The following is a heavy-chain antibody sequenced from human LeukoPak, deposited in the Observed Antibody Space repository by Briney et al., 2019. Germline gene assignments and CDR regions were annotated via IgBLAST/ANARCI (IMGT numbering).Heavy chain of an antibody. J-gene: IGHJ4*02. Sequence: TSETLSLTCAVSGGSISSSNWWRWVRQPPGKGLEWIGEIYHSGSTNYNPSLKSRVTISVDKSKNQFSLKLSSVTAADTAVYYCARLRYFDWSFDYWGQGTLVTVSS. CDR2: IYHSGST. CDR3: ARLRYFDWSFDY. V-gene: IGHV4-4*02. D-gene: IGHD3-9*01. CDR1: GGSISSSNW.